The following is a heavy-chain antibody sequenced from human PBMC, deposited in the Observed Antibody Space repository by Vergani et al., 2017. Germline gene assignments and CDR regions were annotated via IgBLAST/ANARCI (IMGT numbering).Heavy chain of an antibody. CDR2: IIPIFGTA. D-gene: IGHD4-11*01. V-gene: IGHV1-69*01. Sequence: QVQLVQSGAEVKKPGSSVKVSCKASGGTFSSSAISWVRQAPGQGLEWMGGIIPIFGTANYAQKFQGRVTITADESTSTAYMELSSLRSEDTAVYYCARTTVTTSHYYYYYMDVWGKGTTVTVSS. CDR3: ARTTVTTSHYYYYYMDV. CDR1: GGTFSSSA. J-gene: IGHJ6*03.